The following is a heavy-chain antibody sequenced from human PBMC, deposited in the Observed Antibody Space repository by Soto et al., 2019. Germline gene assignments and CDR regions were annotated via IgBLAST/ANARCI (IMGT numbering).Heavy chain of an antibody. CDR3: ARWGTTGGLDV. D-gene: IGHD3-16*01. CDR2: TSYDGSNN. V-gene: IGHV3-33*05. J-gene: IGHJ4*02. CDR1: GFTFRSYV. Sequence: QVQLVESGGGVVQPGTSLRLSCVGSGFTFRSYVIHWVRQAPGKGLEWVALTSYDGSNNFYGDSVKGRFTISRDNSRNTVELQMDSVRLEDTSLYYSARWGTTGGLDVWGQGTLVSVSS.